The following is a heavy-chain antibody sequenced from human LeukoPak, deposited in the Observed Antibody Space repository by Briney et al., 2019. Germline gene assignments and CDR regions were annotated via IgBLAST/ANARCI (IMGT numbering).Heavy chain of an antibody. Sequence: ASVKVSFKASGGTFSSYAISWVRQAPGQGLAWMGGIIPIFGTANYAQKFQGRVTITTDESTSTAYMELSSLRSEDTAVYYCARDRGGYSYGQGVNYYYYMDVWGKGTTVTVSS. V-gene: IGHV1-69*05. CDR1: GGTFSSYA. J-gene: IGHJ6*03. CDR2: IIPIFGTA. CDR3: ARDRGGYSYGQGVNYYYYMDV. D-gene: IGHD5-18*01.